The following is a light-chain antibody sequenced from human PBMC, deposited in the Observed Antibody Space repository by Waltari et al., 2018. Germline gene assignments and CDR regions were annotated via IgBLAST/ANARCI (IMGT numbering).Light chain of an antibody. CDR3: QSYDSNNWAWV. CDR1: SGCLASPY. J-gene: IGLJ1*01. V-gene: IGLV6-57*01. Sequence: NFMLTQPHAVSECPGKAVTHSCTRSSGCLASPYVHRYQQRPGSSPTTVIYEDNQRPSGFPDRFSGSIDSSSNSASLTISGLKTEDEADYYCQSYDSNNWAWVFGTGTKVTVL. CDR2: EDN.